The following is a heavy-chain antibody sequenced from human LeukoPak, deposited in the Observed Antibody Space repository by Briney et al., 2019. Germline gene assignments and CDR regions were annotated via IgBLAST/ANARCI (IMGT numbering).Heavy chain of an antibody. D-gene: IGHD3-16*01. J-gene: IGHJ6*02. CDR3: VMKHRRGMEA. CDR2: IHYSWST. V-gene: IGHV4-59*01. CDR1: GGSISSYY. Sequence: SKTRSLTGSVSGGSISSYYLSGIRQPPGKGLEGIGYIHYSWSTNYNPSLKSRVTISVDTSKNQFSLKLRSVTAADTAVYYTVMKHRRGMEASGPG.